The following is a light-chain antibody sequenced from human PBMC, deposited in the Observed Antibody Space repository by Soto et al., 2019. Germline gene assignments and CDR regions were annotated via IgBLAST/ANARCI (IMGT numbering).Light chain of an antibody. CDR1: QSVSSSY. CDR2: GAS. V-gene: IGKV3-20*01. Sequence: EIVLTQSPGTLSLSPGERATLSCRASQSVSSSYLAWYQQKPGQAPRLLIYGASSRATGIPDRFSGSGSGTDCTLTISRLEPEDFAVYYCHQDGSSPYTFGQGTQLEIK. CDR3: HQDGSSPYT. J-gene: IGKJ2*01.